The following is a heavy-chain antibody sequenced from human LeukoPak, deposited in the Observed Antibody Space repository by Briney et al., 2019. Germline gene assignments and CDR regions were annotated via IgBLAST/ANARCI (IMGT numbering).Heavy chain of an antibody. Sequence: PGGSLRLSCAASGFTFSTYVMHWVRQAPGKGLECVALISHDGSNKYYADSVKGRFTISRDNSKNTLYLQMNSLRAEDTAVYYCARGSRWLQFGIWFDPWGQGTLVTVSS. V-gene: IGHV3-30*04. D-gene: IGHD5-24*01. CDR3: ARGSRWLQFGIWFDP. CDR2: ISHDGSNK. CDR1: GFTFSTYV. J-gene: IGHJ5*02.